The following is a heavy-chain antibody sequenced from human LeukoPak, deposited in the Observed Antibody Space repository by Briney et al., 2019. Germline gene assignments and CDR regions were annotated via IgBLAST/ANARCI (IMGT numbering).Heavy chain of an antibody. CDR3: ANLDCGGDCYSDS. D-gene: IGHD2-21*02. Sequence: SGGSLRLSCAASGFTFSSYGMHWVRQAPGKGLEWVAVISYEGSNKYSADSVKGRFTISRDNSKNTLFLQMNSLRAEDTAVYYCANLDCGGDCYSDSWGQGTLVTVSS. CDR1: GFTFSSYG. CDR2: ISYEGSNK. V-gene: IGHV3-30*18. J-gene: IGHJ4*02.